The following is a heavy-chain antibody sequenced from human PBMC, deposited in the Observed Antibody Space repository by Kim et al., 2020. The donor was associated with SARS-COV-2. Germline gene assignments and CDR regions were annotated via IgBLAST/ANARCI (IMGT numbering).Heavy chain of an antibody. D-gene: IGHD2-2*01. V-gene: IGHV1-2*02. CDR1: GYTFTGYY. CDR3: ASIEGGSTSFHYGMDV. Sequence: ASVKVSCKASGYTFTGYYMHWVRQAPGQGLEWMGWNNPNSGGTNYAQKFQGRVTMTRDTSISTAYMELSRLRSDDTAVYYCASIEGGSTSFHYGMDVWGQGTTVTVSS. J-gene: IGHJ6*02. CDR2: NNPNSGGT.